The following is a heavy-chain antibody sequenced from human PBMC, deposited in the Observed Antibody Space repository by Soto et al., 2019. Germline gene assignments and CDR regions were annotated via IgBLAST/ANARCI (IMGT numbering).Heavy chain of an antibody. CDR3: ARAPMVRGFDY. CDR2: IWYDGSNK. V-gene: IGHV3-33*01. J-gene: IGHJ4*02. D-gene: IGHD3-10*01. CDR1: GFTFSSYG. Sequence: QVQLVESGGGVVQPGRSLRLSCAASGFTFSSYGMHWVRQAPGKGLEWVAVIWYDGSNKYYADSVKGRFTISRDNSKNTLYLQMNSLRAEDTAVYYCARAPMVRGFDYWGQGTLVTVSS.